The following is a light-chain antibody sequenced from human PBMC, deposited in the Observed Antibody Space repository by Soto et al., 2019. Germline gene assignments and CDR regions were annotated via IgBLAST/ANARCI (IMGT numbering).Light chain of an antibody. CDR2: GAS. J-gene: IGKJ1*01. CDR1: RDITSS. V-gene: IGKV1-8*01. Sequence: AIRMTQFPSSFSASIGDRVTITCRASRDITSSLAWYQHIQGRAPKLLISGASNLQFGVPSRFSGSGSGTDFTLTISSLQSEDFATYYCQHYYSSPPTFGQGTRVEMK. CDR3: QHYYSSPPT.